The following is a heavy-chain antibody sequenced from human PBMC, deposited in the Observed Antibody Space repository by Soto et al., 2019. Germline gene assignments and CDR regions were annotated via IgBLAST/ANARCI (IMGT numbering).Heavy chain of an antibody. J-gene: IGHJ6*02. V-gene: IGHV4-4*07. CDR2: IYTSGST. CDR3: ARELPGYYDILTGYYYYYGMDV. Sequence: QVQLQESGPGLVKPSETLSLTCTVSGGSISSYYWSWIRQPAGKGLEWIGRIYTSGSTNYNPSLKSRVTMSVDTSKNQCSLKLSSVTAADTAVYYCARELPGYYDILTGYYYYYGMDVWGQGTTVTVSS. CDR1: GGSISSYY. D-gene: IGHD3-9*01.